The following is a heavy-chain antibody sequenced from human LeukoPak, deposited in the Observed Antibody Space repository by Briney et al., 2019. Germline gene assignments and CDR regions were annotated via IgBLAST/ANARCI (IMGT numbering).Heavy chain of an antibody. CDR1: GGSISSSYW. Sequence: PSGTLSLTCAVSGGSISSSYWWSWIRQPPGKGLEWIGTIYYSGSTYYNPSLKSRVTISVDSSKNQFSLRLSSVTAADTAVYYCARESLTWLQSRTSWFDPWGQGTLVTVSS. CDR2: IYYSGST. V-gene: IGHV4-4*02. CDR3: ARESLTWLQSRTSWFDP. J-gene: IGHJ5*02. D-gene: IGHD5-24*01.